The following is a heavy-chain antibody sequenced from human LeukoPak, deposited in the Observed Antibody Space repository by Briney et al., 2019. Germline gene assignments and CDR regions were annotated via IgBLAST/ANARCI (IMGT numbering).Heavy chain of an antibody. D-gene: IGHD3-10*01. CDR2: ISYDGSNK. Sequence: PGRSLRLSCAASGFTFSSYGMHWVRQAPGKGLEWVAVISYDGSNKYYADSVKGRFTISRDNSKNTLYLQMNSLRAEDTAVYYCARDPGTYYGSGAFPYYFDYWGQGTLVTVSS. V-gene: IGHV3-30*03. CDR3: ARDPGTYYGSGAFPYYFDY. CDR1: GFTFSSYG. J-gene: IGHJ4*02.